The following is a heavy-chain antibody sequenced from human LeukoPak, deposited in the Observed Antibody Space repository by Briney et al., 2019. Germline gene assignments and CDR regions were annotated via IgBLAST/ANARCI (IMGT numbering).Heavy chain of an antibody. V-gene: IGHV4-59*01. CDR1: GGSISSYY. Sequence: SETLSLTCTVSGGSISSYYWSWIRQPPGKGLEWIGYIYYSGSTNYNPSLKSRVTISVDTSKNQFSLKLSSVTAADTAVYYCASETSGSSWYGYYYYYMDVWGKGTTVTVSS. CDR2: IYYSGST. CDR3: ASETSGSSWYGYYYYYMDV. J-gene: IGHJ6*03. D-gene: IGHD6-13*01.